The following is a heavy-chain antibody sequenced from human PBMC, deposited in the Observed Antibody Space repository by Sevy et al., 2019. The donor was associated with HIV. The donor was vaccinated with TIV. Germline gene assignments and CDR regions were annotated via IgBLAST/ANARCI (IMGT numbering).Heavy chain of an antibody. CDR2: IWYDGSNK. CDR3: SREFRVYRIGYDFQH. CDR1: GFTFSSYG. J-gene: IGHJ1*01. Sequence: GGSLRLSCAASGFTFSSYGMHWVRQAPGKGLEWVAVIWYDGSNKYYADSVKGRFTISRDNSKNTLYLQMNSLRAEVAAVTYCSREFRVYRIGYDFQHWGQGTLVTVSS. D-gene: IGHD3-22*01. V-gene: IGHV3-33*01.